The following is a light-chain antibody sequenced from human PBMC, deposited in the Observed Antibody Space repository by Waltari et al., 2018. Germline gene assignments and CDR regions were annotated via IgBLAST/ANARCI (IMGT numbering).Light chain of an antibody. CDR2: GES. CDR1: QSVSSSY. V-gene: IGKV3-20*01. Sequence: EIVLTQSPGTLSLSPGERATLSCRASQSVSSSYLAWYPQKPGQAPRLLIYGESIRATGIPDRFSGSGSGTDFTLTISRLEPEDFAVYYCQQYGSSPYTFGQGTKLEIK. J-gene: IGKJ2*01. CDR3: QQYGSSPYT.